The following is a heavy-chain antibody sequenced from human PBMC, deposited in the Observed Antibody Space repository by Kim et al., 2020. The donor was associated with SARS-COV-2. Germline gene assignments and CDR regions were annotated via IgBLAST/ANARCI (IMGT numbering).Heavy chain of an antibody. V-gene: IGHV4-39*01. CDR1: GGSISSSSYY. CDR2: IYYSGST. Sequence: SETLSLACTVSGGSISSSSYYWGWIRQPPGKGLEWIGSIYYSGSTYYNPSLKSRVTISVDTSKNQFSLKLSSVTAADTAVYYCARGIAAAVPFDYWGQGT. J-gene: IGHJ4*02. D-gene: IGHD6-13*01. CDR3: ARGIAAAVPFDY.